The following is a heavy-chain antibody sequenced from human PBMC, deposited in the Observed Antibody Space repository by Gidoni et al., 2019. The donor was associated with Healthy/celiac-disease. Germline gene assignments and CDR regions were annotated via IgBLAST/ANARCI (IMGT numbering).Heavy chain of an antibody. Sequence: EVQLVESGGGLVQPGGSLRLSCAASGFTFSSYAMSWVRQAPGKGLEWVSAISGSGGSTYYADSVKGRFTISRDNYKNTLYLKMNSLRAEDTAVYYCAKVKIFGVVIPHSFDYWGQGTLVTVSS. CDR1: GFTFSSYA. V-gene: IGHV3-23*04. CDR3: AKVKIFGVVIPHSFDY. D-gene: IGHD3-3*01. CDR2: ISGSGGST. J-gene: IGHJ4*02.